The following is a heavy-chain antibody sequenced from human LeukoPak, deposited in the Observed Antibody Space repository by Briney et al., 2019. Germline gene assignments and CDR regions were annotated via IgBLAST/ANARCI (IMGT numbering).Heavy chain of an antibody. Sequence: PGGSLRPSCAASGFTFSSYAMHWVRQAPGKGLEWVAVISYDGSNKYYADSVKGRFTISRDNSKNTLYLQMNSLRAEDTAVYYCAREYYDSRGVFDYWGQGTLVTVSS. CDR2: ISYDGSNK. D-gene: IGHD3-22*01. V-gene: IGHV3-30-3*01. CDR1: GFTFSSYA. CDR3: AREYYDSRGVFDY. J-gene: IGHJ4*02.